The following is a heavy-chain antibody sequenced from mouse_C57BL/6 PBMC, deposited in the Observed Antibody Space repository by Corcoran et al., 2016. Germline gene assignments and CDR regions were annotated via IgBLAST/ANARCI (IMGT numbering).Heavy chain of an antibody. D-gene: IGHD1-1*01. J-gene: IGHJ2*01. Sequence: EVQLQQSGPELVKPGASVKISCKASGYTFTDYYMNWVKQSHGKSLEWIGDINPNNGGTSYNQKFKGKATLTVDKSPSTAYMELRSLTSEDSAVYYCARHSDYYGSSLDYWGQGTTLPVSS. CDR1: GYTFTDYY. V-gene: IGHV1-26*01. CDR2: INPNNGGT. CDR3: ARHSDYYGSSLDY.